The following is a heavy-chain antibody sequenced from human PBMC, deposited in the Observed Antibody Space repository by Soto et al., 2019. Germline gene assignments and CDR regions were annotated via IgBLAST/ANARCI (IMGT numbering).Heavy chain of an antibody. CDR2: ISGGGDSP. CDR3: AKHYVGFSYTWHFDF. Sequence: EVQLLESGGGLVQPGGSPRLSCVASGFTFSSYAMSWVRQAPGKGLELVSDISGGGDSPYYADSVKGRFTISRDNSKNTLYLQMNSLRAEDTAVYYCAKHYVGFSYTWHFDFWGPGTLLTVSS. D-gene: IGHD1-26*01. V-gene: IGHV3-23*01. CDR1: GFTFSSYA. J-gene: IGHJ4*02.